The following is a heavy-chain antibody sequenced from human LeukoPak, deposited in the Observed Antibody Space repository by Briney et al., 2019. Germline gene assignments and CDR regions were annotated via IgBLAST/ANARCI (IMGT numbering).Heavy chain of an antibody. CDR1: GLSFSDYG. CDR2: INGNGGSI. J-gene: IGHJ4*02. V-gene: IGHV3-20*04. Sequence: GGSLRLSCAPSGLSFSDYGVSRGRQAPGKGLEWGSGINGNGGSILYAVSVKGRFTISRDNAKNSLYLQMKSLRAEDTALYYCARLGDGYTMFDYWGQGTLVTVSS. CDR3: ARLGDGYTMFDY. D-gene: IGHD5-24*01.